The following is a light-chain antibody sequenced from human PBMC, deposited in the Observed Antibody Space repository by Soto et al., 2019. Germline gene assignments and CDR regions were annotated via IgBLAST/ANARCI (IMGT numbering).Light chain of an antibody. CDR2: GAS. J-gene: IGKJ2*01. V-gene: IGKV3-20*01. CDR3: QQYDNSPYT. Sequence: VLTQSPGTLSLSPGERATLSCRASQSVSTSNLAWYQKKPGQAPRVLIYGASTMATGIPDRFSGSGSGTDFTLTISRLEPEEFAVYYCQQYDNSPYTFGQGTNLEIK. CDR1: QSVSTSN.